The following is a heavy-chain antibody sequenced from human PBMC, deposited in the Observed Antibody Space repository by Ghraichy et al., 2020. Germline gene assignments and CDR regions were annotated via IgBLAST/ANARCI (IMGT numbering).Heavy chain of an antibody. V-gene: IGHV1-18*01. J-gene: IGHJ3*02. CDR2: ISAYNGNT. Sequence: ASVKVSCKASGYTFTSYGISWVRQAPGQGLEWMGWISAYNGNTNYAQKLQGRVTMTTDTSTSTAYMELRSLRSDDTAVYYCARDSGDYYDSSGPLWEDAFDIWGQGTMVTVSS. CDR3: ARDSGDYYDSSGPLWEDAFDI. CDR1: GYTFTSYG. D-gene: IGHD3-22*01.